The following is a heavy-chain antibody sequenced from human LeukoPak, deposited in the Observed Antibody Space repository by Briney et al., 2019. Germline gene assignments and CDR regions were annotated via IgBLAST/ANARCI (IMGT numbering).Heavy chain of an antibody. Sequence: GASLQISCKSSGYSFTTYWIGWVRPLPGKGLEWMGIIYPDDSDTRYSPSFQGQVTISVDKSISTAYLQWSSLKASDTAMYYCAKLGAYSSSWYGFCDYWGQGTLVTVSS. D-gene: IGHD6-13*01. CDR3: AKLGAYSSSWYGFCDY. CDR2: IYPDDSDT. V-gene: IGHV5-51*01. CDR1: GYSFTTYW. J-gene: IGHJ4*02.